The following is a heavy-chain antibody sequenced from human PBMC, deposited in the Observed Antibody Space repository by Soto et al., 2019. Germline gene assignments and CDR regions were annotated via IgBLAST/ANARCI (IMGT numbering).Heavy chain of an antibody. CDR1: GGSMKTYY. V-gene: IGHV4-59*01. CDR2: MSYSGST. Sequence: QVQLQESGPRLVKPSEALSLTCTVSGGSMKTYYWNWILQPPGKGLEWIGYMSYSGSTNYNPSLKSRVTISMDTSKNQFSLKLSSVTAAYTAVYYCARGPELNFDYWGQGILVTVSS. J-gene: IGHJ4*02. CDR3: ARGPELNFDY. D-gene: IGHD1-7*01.